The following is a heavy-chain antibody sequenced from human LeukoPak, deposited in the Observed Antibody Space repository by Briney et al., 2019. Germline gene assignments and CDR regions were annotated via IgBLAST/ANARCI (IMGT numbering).Heavy chain of an antibody. CDR3: ARDRGYNAFDI. Sequence: GGSLRLSCAASGFTFSSSCMSWVRQAPGKGLEWVANIKQDGSEKNYVDSVKGRFTISRDNAKNSMYLQMNSLRADDTAEYYCARDRGYNAFDIWGQGTMVTVSS. J-gene: IGHJ3*02. CDR1: GFTFSSSC. CDR2: IKQDGSEK. D-gene: IGHD5-18*01. V-gene: IGHV3-7*01.